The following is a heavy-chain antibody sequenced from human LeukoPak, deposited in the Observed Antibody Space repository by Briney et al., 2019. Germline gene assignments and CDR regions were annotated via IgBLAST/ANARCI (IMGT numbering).Heavy chain of an antibody. V-gene: IGHV3-7*04. CDR2: IDQDGSAE. J-gene: IGHJ4*02. D-gene: IGHD5-18*01. CDR1: GFTFSNYW. Sequence: GGSLRLSCAASGFTFSNYWMSWVRQSPGRGLEWVANIDQDGSAEYYVDSVGGRFTVSRDNAKNSLYLQIDSLRAEDTAVYYCARADSYGSILDFWGQGTLVTVSS. CDR3: ARADSYGSILDF.